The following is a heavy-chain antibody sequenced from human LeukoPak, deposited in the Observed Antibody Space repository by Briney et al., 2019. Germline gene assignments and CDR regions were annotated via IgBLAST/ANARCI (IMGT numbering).Heavy chain of an antibody. D-gene: IGHD3-22*01. CDR3: ARDVAYDTQRGFDP. CDR2: IYHSGST. CDR1: TYSISSGYY. J-gene: IGHJ5*02. V-gene: IGHV4-38-2*02. Sequence: PSETLSLTCTVSTYSISSGYYWGWIRQPPGRGLEWIGSIYHSGSTYYNPSLKNRVTISVDTSKNHFSLKVRSLTAADTAFYYCARDVAYDTQRGFDPWGQGTLVTVST.